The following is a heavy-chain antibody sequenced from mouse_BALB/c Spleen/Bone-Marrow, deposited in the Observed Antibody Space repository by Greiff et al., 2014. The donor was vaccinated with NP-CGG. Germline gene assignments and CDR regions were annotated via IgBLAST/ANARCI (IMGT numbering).Heavy chain of an antibody. Sequence: DVKLVESGGGSVQPGGSLRLSCATSGFTFTDYYMSWVRQPPGKALEWLGFIRNKAKGYTTDYSASVKGRFTISRDNSQRILYLQVNTLRAEDSATYYCARDENVGIYWYFDVWGAGTTVIVSS. CDR3: ARDENVGIYWYFDV. CDR2: IRNKAKGYTT. V-gene: IGHV7-3*02. J-gene: IGHJ1*01. CDR1: GFTFTDYY.